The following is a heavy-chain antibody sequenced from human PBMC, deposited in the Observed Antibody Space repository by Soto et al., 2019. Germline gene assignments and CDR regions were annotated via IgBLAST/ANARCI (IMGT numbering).Heavy chain of an antibody. D-gene: IGHD3-9*01. Sequence: GGSLRLSCAASGFNFNAFAMNWVRQAPGKGLEWVSGISSIDDKHYVDSVKGRFSISRDNSRNRLYLQMNSLRAEDTAIYYCAKDGIDWGSYFDSWGQGTLVTVSS. CDR1: GFNFNAFA. V-gene: IGHV3-23*01. CDR3: AKDGIDWGSYFDS. CDR2: ISSIDDK. J-gene: IGHJ4*02.